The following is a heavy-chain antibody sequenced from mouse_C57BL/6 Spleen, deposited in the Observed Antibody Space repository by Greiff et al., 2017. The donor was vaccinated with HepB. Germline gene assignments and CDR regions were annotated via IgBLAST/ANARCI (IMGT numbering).Heavy chain of an antibody. CDR1: GYTFTTYS. V-gene: IGHV1-47*01. CDR3: ASEHYYVSKFAY. D-gene: IGHD1-1*01. J-gene: IGHJ3*01. CDR2: FHPYNDDT. Sequence: VQLQQSGAELVKPGASVKMSCKASGYTFTTYSIEWMKQNHGKSLEWIGNFHPYNDDTKYNEKFKGKATLTVEKSSSTVYLALSRLTSDDSAVYYCASEHYYVSKFAYWGQGTLVTVSA.